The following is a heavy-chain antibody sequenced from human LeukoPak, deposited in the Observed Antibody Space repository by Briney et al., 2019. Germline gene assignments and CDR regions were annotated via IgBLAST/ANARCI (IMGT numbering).Heavy chain of an antibody. J-gene: IGHJ4*02. Sequence: GGSLRLSCAASGFTFSSYAVSWVRQAPGKGLQWVSAISSSGGSTYYADSVKGRFTISRDNSKNTLYLQMNSLRAEDTAVYYCAKPYSGYSSFDYWGQGTLVAVPS. CDR2: ISSSGGST. CDR3: AKPYSGYSSFDY. D-gene: IGHD5-12*01. CDR1: GFTFSSYA. V-gene: IGHV3-23*01.